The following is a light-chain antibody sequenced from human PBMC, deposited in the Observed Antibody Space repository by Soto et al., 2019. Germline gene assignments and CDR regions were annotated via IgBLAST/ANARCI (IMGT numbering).Light chain of an antibody. J-gene: IGKJ1*01. CDR3: QQYNSYSQT. CDR1: QSISSW. V-gene: IGKV1-5*01. CDR2: DAS. Sequence: DIQMTQSPSTLSASVGYRVTITCIASQSISSWLAWYQQKPGKAPKLLIYDASSLESGVPSRFSGSGSGTEFTLTISSLQPDDFATYYCQQYNSYSQTFGQGTKVDI.